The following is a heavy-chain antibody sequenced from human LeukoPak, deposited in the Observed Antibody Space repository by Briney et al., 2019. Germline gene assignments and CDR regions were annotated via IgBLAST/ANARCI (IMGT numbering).Heavy chain of an antibody. V-gene: IGHV3-7*01. CDR2: IEHDGTTK. Sequence: GGSLRLSCTVSGFTFSSYWMSWVRQAPGKGLERVANIEHDGTTKFYLDSVKGRFTISRDDARSSLYLQMDSLRAEDTAVYFCARGRRVAVAGHDAFDIWGQGTMVTVSS. D-gene: IGHD6-19*01. CDR1: GFTFSSYW. J-gene: IGHJ3*02. CDR3: ARGRRVAVAGHDAFDI.